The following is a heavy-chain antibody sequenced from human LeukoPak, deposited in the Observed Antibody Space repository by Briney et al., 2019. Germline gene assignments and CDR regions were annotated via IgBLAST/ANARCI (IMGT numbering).Heavy chain of an antibody. Sequence: GGSLRLSCVAFGFTVNSNYMTWVRQAPGKGLEWVPIIHNDGSTYYADSVKGRFTISRDNPRNTLYLQMNSLRADDTGVYYCARGSGYNSGWIIYWGQGTLVTVSS. V-gene: IGHV3-66*01. CDR1: GFTVNSNY. J-gene: IGHJ4*02. CDR2: IHNDGST. CDR3: ARGSGYNSGWIIY. D-gene: IGHD6-19*01.